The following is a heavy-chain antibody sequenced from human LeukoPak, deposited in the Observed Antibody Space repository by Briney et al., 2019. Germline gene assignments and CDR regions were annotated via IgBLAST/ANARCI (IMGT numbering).Heavy chain of an antibody. Sequence: SETLSLTCAVSDGSISSGGYSWSWIRQPPGKGLEWIGEINHSGSTNYNPSLKSRVTISVDTSKNQFSLKLSSVTAADTAVYYCARRYYYYYYMDVWGKGTTVTISS. J-gene: IGHJ6*03. CDR2: INHSGST. CDR1: DGSISSGGYS. V-gene: IGHV4-34*01. CDR3: ARRYYYYYYMDV.